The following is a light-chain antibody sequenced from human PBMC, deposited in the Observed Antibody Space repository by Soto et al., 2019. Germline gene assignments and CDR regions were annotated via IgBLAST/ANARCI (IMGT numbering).Light chain of an antibody. CDR2: RDS. CDR3: QVWDSSTAGV. CDR1: NIGSKN. J-gene: IGLJ1*01. V-gene: IGLV3-9*01. Sequence: SYELTQPLSVSVALGQTARITCGGNNIGSKNVHWYQQKPGQAPVLVIYRDSNRPSGIPERFSGSNSGNTVTLTISRAQAGDEADYYCQVWDSSTAGVFGTGTKLTVL.